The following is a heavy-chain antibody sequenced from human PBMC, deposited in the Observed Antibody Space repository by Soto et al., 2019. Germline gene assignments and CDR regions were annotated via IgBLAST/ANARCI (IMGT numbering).Heavy chain of an antibody. D-gene: IGHD4-4*01. CDR1: GFTFSSYA. CDR3: AKVGNSPHYYYYGMDV. V-gene: IGHV3-23*01. Sequence: EVQLLESGGGLVQPGGSLRLSCAASGFTFSSYAMSWVRQAPGKGVEWVSAISGSGGSTYYADSVKGRFTISRDNSKNTLYLQMNSLRAEDTAVYYCAKVGNSPHYYYYGMDVWGQGTTVTVSS. J-gene: IGHJ6*02. CDR2: ISGSGGST.